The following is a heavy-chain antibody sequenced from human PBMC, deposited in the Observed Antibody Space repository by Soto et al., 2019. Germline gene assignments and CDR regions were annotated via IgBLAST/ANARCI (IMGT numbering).Heavy chain of an antibody. D-gene: IGHD2-8*01. CDR1: GGTFSSYS. CDR2: IIPIFGIP. V-gene: IGHV1-69*13. Sequence: GAPVKVSSKASGGTFSSYSVSWVRQAPGQGLEWMGGIIPIFGIPTYAQKFQVRVTISADESTSTASMELSGLRSEDTAIYYCTRGHGFNGASFDYWGQGTLVTVSS. CDR3: TRGHGFNGASFDY. J-gene: IGHJ4*02.